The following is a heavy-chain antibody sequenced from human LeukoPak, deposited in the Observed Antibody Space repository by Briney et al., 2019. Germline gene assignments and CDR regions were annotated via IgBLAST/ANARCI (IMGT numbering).Heavy chain of an antibody. J-gene: IGHJ4*02. Sequence: SETLSLTCTVSGGSISSSSYYWGWIRLPPGKGLEWIGSIYYSGSTYYNPSLKSRVTISVDTSKNQFSLKLSSVTAADTAVYYCASSSGWYSIIFDYWGQGTLVTVSS. CDR3: ASSSGWYSIIFDY. V-gene: IGHV4-39*07. CDR2: IYYSGST. D-gene: IGHD6-19*01. CDR1: GGSISSSSYY.